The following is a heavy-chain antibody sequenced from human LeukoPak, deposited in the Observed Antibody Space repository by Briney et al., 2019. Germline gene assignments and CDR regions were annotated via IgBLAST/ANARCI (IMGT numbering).Heavy chain of an antibody. CDR3: ARDREGATTDFDY. Sequence: ASVKVSCKASGYTFTGYYMHWVRRAPGQGLEWMGWINPNSGGTNYAQKFQGRVTMTRDTSISTAYMELSRLRSDDTAVYYCARDREGATTDFDYWGQGTPVTVSS. CDR2: INPNSGGT. J-gene: IGHJ4*02. D-gene: IGHD1-26*01. V-gene: IGHV1-2*02. CDR1: GYTFTGYY.